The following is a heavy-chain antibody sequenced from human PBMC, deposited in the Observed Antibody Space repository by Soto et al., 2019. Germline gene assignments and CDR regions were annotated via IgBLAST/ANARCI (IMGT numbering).Heavy chain of an antibody. J-gene: IGHJ4*02. CDR3: AGGVDPWSGYLF. D-gene: IGHD3-3*01. CDR1: GGSFDVYY. CDR2: IHHSGST. Sequence: PSETLSLTCALYGGSFDVYYWSWIRQSPGKGLEWIGEIHHSGSTKYNPSLKSRVSLSVDTSTKQFSLKMTSMTAADRGVYYCAGGVDPWSGYLFWGQGTPVT. V-gene: IGHV4-34*01.